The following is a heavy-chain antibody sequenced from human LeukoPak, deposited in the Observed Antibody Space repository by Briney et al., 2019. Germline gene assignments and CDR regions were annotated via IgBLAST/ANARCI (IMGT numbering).Heavy chain of an antibody. J-gene: IGHJ6*03. CDR1: GGSISSGSYY. V-gene: IGHV4-61*02. CDR2: IYTSGST. CDR3: ARAPTTPYYYYMDV. Sequence: TLSLTCTVSGGSISSGSYYWSWIRQPARKGLEWIGRIYTSGSTNYNPSLKSRVTISVDTSKNQFSLKLSSVTAADTAVYYCARAPTTPYYYYMDVWGKGTTVTVSS. D-gene: IGHD4-11*01.